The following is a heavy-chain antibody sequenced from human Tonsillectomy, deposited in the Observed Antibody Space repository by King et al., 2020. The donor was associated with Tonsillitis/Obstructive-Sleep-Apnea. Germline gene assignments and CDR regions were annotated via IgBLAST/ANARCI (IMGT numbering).Heavy chain of an antibody. CDR2: IYYSGST. J-gene: IGHJ4*02. V-gene: IGHV4-39*02. CDR3: AREGEFSSTNYFDY. D-gene: IGHD6-6*01. Sequence: QLQESGPGLVKPSETLALTCTVSGGSISSSAYYWGWIRQPPGKGLEWIGSIYYSGSTYYNPSLKSRVTISVDTSKNQFSLKVSSVTAADTAVYYCAREGEFSSTNYFDYWGQGALVTVSS. CDR1: GGSISSSAYY.